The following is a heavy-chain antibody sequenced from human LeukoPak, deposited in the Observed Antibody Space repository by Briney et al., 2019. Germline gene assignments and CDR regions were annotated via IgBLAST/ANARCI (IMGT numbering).Heavy chain of an antibody. J-gene: IGHJ3*02. CDR2: ISSSGSTI. Sequence: GGSLRLSCAASGFTFSDYYMSWIRQAPGKGLEWVSYISSSGSTIYYADSVKGRFTISRDNAKNSLYLQMISLRAEDTAVYYCARDTYYYDSSGPDAFDIWGQGTMVTVSS. CDR3: ARDTYYYDSSGPDAFDI. CDR1: GFTFSDYY. V-gene: IGHV3-11*01. D-gene: IGHD3-22*01.